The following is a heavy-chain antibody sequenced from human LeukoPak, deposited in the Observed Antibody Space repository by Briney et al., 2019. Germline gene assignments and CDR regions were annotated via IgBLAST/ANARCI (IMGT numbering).Heavy chain of an antibody. D-gene: IGHD4-23*01. J-gene: IGHJ4*02. V-gene: IGHV4-34*01. CDR1: GGSFSGYY. CDR3: ASNRRRGYGGNLPLRY. CDR2: INHSGST. Sequence: SETLSLTCAVYGGSFSGYYWSWIRQPPGKGLEWIGEINHSGSTNYNPSLKSRVTISVDTSKNQFSLKLSSVTAADTAVYYCASNRRRGYGGNLPLRYWGQGTLVTVSS.